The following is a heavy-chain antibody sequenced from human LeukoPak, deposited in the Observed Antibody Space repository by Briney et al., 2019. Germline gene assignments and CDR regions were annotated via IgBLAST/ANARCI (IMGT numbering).Heavy chain of an antibody. Sequence: ASVKVSCKASGYTFTSYGISWVRQAPGQGLEGMGWISAYNGNTNYSQKLQGRVTMTTDTSTSTAYMELRSLRSDDTAVYYCARDFAGGYSSGPDDYWGQGTLVTVSS. V-gene: IGHV1-18*01. D-gene: IGHD6-19*01. CDR3: ARDFAGGYSSGPDDY. J-gene: IGHJ4*02. CDR2: ISAYNGNT. CDR1: GYTFTSYG.